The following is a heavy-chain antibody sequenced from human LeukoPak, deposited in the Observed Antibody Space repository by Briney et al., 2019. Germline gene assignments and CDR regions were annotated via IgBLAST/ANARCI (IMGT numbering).Heavy chain of an antibody. CDR2: ISSGSSYM. J-gene: IGHJ2*01. CDR1: GFTFSTYS. V-gene: IGHV3-21*01. D-gene: IGHD1-1*01. Sequence: GGSLRLSCSASGFTFSTYSMNWVRQAPGKGLEWVSSISSGSSYMYYADSVKGRFTISRDNAENSLYLQVNSLRAEDTAVYYCAGRDTTGYVPREWDYWFFDLWGRGTLVTVSS. CDR3: AGRDTTGYVPREWDYWFFDL.